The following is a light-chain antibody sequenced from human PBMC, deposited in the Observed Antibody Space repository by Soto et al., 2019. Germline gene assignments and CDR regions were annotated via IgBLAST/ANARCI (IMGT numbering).Light chain of an antibody. V-gene: IGKV1-9*01. J-gene: IGKJ5*01. CDR1: QVISSY. CDR3: QQLNSYTIT. CDR2: AAS. Sequence: DIQMTQSPSTLSASVGDRVTITCRASQVISSYLAWYQQKPGKAPKLLIYAASTLQSGVPSRFSGSRSGTEFTITISSLKNEDFATYYCQQLNSYTITFGQGTRLEIK.